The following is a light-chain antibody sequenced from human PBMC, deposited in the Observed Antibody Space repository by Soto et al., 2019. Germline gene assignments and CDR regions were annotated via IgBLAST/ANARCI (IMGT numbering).Light chain of an antibody. CDR2: DVD. J-gene: IGLJ1*01. CDR3: SSYAGSNSLV. Sequence: QSVLTQPPSASGSRGQSVTISCSGTSSDVGGYDSVSWYQHHPGKVPKLIIFDVDKWPSGVPDRFSGFKYGNTASLTVSGLRAEDEPDYYCSSYAGSNSLVLGTGTKAIVL. CDR1: SSDVGGYDS. V-gene: IGLV2-8*01.